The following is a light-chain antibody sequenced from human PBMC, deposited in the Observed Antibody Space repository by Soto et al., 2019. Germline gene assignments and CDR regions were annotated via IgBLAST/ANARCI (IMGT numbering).Light chain of an antibody. CDR3: QQYNSWAPA. CDR2: GAS. Sequence: DIVMTQAPATLSASPGERVTLSCRASQSVSGNLAWYQQKPGQAPRLLIYGASTRAAGIPARFSGSGSGTEFTLTISRLQSEDFAVYYCQQYNSWAPAFGQGTKVEI. J-gene: IGKJ1*01. CDR1: QSVSGN. V-gene: IGKV3-15*01.